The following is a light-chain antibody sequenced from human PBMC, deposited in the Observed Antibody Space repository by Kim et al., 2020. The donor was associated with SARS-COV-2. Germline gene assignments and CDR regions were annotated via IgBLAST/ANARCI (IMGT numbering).Light chain of an antibody. Sequence: GQSITISCTGTSSDVGGYNYVSWYQQHPGKAPKLMMYDVSNRPSGVSNRFSGSKSGNTASLTISGLQAEDEADYYCSSYTSSSTRVFGGGTQLTVL. V-gene: IGLV2-14*03. J-gene: IGLJ3*02. CDR2: DVS. CDR1: SSDVGGYNY. CDR3: SSYTSSSTRV.